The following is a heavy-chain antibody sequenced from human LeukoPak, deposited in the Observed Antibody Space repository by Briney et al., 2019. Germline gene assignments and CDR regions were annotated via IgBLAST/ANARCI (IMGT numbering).Heavy chain of an antibody. J-gene: IGHJ4*02. Sequence: GGSLRLSXAASGFTFSSYAMSWVRQAPGKGLEWVSAISGSGGSTYYADSVKGRFTISRDNSKNTLYLQMNSLRAEDTAVYYCAKSYGRVLTKYYFDYWGQGTLVTVSS. CDR2: ISGSGGST. V-gene: IGHV3-23*01. CDR3: AKSYGRVLTKYYFDY. CDR1: GFTFSSYA. D-gene: IGHD1-26*01.